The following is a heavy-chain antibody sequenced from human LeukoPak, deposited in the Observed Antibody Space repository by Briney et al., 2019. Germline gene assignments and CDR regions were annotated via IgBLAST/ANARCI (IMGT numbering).Heavy chain of an antibody. CDR3: ARESLFGRGPGSSHNADAFDI. J-gene: IGHJ3*02. V-gene: IGHV4-59*01. Sequence: PSETLSLTCTVSGGSISFYYWSWIRQPPGKGLEWIGYIYYSGSTYYNPSLNSRVTISVDTSENQFSLKLSSVTAADTAVYYCARESLFGRGPGSSHNADAFDIWGQGTTVTVSS. CDR2: IYYSGST. CDR1: GGSISFYY. D-gene: IGHD3-10*01.